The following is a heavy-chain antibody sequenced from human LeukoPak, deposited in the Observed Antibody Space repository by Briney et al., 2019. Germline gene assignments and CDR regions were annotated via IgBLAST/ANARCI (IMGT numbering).Heavy chain of an antibody. CDR1: GLTFSSSA. CDR3: AKQLGYCSDGSCYFPY. CDR2: ISNNGGYT. D-gene: IGHD2-15*01. V-gene: IGHV3-23*01. Sequence: GGSLRLSCAASGLTFSSSAMSWVRQAPGKGLEWVSAISNNGGYTYYADSVQGRFTISRDNSKSALCLQMNSLRAEDTAVYYCAKQLGYCSDGSCYFPYWGQGTLVTVSS. J-gene: IGHJ4*02.